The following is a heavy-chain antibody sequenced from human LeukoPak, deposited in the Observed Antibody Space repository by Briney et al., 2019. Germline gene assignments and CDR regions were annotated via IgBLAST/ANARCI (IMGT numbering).Heavy chain of an antibody. Sequence: GASVKVSCKASGYTFTGYYMHWVRQAPGQGLEWMGWINPNSGGTNYAQKFQGRVTMTRDTSISTAYMELSRLRSDDTAVYYCARTRGYSYGIVDYWGQGTLVTVSS. CDR3: ARTRGYSYGIVDY. D-gene: IGHD5-18*01. V-gene: IGHV1-2*02. J-gene: IGHJ4*02. CDR2: INPNSGGT. CDR1: GYTFTGYY.